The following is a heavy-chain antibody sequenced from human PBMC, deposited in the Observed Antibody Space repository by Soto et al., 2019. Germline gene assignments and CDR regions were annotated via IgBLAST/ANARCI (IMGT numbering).Heavy chain of an antibody. J-gene: IGHJ4*02. V-gene: IGHV3-23*01. D-gene: IGHD2-15*01. CDR2: ISASGAST. CDR3: AKERGGDGKADPFDY. Sequence: EVVLLESGGGLVQSGGSLRLSCAASGFTFNSYALSWVRRAPGKGLEWVSGISASGASTYYADSVKGRLTISRDNSQNMLYRQMNSLRAEDTALYYCAKERGGDGKADPFDYWGQGTLVTVSS. CDR1: GFTFNSYA.